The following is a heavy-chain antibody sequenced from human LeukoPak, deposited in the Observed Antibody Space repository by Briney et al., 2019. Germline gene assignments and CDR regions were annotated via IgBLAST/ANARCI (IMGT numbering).Heavy chain of an antibody. CDR3: ARRGYSGNEAYFAY. J-gene: IGHJ4*02. CDR1: GDSMSSGAR. V-gene: IGHV4-4*02. CDR2: IYHSGST. Sequence: SVTLSLTCTVSGDSMSSGARWSWVRQSPGKGLEWIGEIYHSGSTNYNPSLRGRVTLSVDNSNNHFSLDLSSVTAADTAFYYCARRGYSGNEAYFAYWGQGTLVTVSP. D-gene: IGHD5-12*01.